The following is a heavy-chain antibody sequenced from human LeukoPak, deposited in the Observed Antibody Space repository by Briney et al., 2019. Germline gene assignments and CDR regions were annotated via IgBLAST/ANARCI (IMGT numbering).Heavy chain of an antibody. CDR2: IYYSGST. V-gene: IGHV4-39*01. Sequence: SETLSLTCTVSGGSISSSNYCWGWSRQPPGKGLEWIGTIYYSGSTYYSPSLKSRVTISVDTSKNQFSLRLSSVTAADTAVYYCASINGGTPFYYYMDVWGKGTTVTVSS. J-gene: IGHJ6*03. CDR3: ASINGGTPFYYYMDV. D-gene: IGHD3-16*01. CDR1: GGSISSSNYC.